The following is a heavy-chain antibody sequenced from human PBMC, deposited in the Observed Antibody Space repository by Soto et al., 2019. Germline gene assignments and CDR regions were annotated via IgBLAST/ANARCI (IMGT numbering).Heavy chain of an antibody. Sequence: QVNLVESGGGVVQPGRSLRLSCAASGFTFSDYGMHWVRQAPGKGLEWVAAISHDGSNKFYGDSVKGRFTISRDNSKNTLLLQTDSLRDEDTAVYFCAKEARSRAVIATRVYGMDVWGQGTTVAVSS. CDR2: ISHDGSNK. CDR3: AKEARSRAVIATRVYGMDV. V-gene: IGHV3-30*18. CDR1: GFTFSDYG. J-gene: IGHJ6*02. D-gene: IGHD2-21*01.